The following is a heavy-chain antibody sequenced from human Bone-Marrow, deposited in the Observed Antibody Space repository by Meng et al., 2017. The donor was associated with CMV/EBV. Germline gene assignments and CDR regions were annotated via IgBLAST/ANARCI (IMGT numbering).Heavy chain of an antibody. Sequence: ASVKVSCKASGYSFTDYYMHWVRQAPGQGPEWLGWINGHSGDTYYAQKFQGRFSLTRDTSISTAYMELTRLTSDDTAFYYCARRGGYEYSLFDLWGQGTQVTVSS. J-gene: IGHJ5*02. V-gene: IGHV1-2*02. CDR2: INGHSGDT. D-gene: IGHD5-12*01. CDR3: ARRGGYEYSLFDL. CDR1: GYSFTDYY.